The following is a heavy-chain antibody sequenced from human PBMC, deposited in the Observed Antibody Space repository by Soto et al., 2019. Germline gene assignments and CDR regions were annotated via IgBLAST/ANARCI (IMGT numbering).Heavy chain of an antibody. CDR2: IRSKAYRGTT. D-gene: IGHD5-12*01. CDR3: TREGGYNRAFDL. CDR1: GFTFGDYA. J-gene: IGHJ2*01. Sequence: PGGSLRLSCTASGFTFGDYAMSWFRQAPGKGLEWVGFIRSKAYRGTTEYAASAKGRFTISRDDSKSIAYLQMNSLKTEDTAVYYCTREGGYNRAFDLWGRGTLVTVSS. V-gene: IGHV3-49*03.